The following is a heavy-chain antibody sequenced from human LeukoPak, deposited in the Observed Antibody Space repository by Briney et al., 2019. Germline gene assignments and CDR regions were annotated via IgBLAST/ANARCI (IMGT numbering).Heavy chain of an antibody. Sequence: PGGSLRLSCAASGFTFSSYSMNWVRQAPGKGLEWVSSISSTSSYINYADSVKGRFTISRDNAKNSLYLQMNSLRAEDTAVYYCARERKVTMNDWFDPWGQGTLVTVSS. V-gene: IGHV3-21*04. J-gene: IGHJ5*02. CDR3: ARERKVTMNDWFDP. D-gene: IGHD1-1*01. CDR2: ISSTSSYI. CDR1: GFTFSSYS.